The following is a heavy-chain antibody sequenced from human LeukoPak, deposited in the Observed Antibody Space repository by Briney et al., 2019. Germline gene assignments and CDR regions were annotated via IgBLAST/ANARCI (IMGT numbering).Heavy chain of an antibody. CDR2: ISGSGGST. CDR3: AKRGYDSSGYYGYFDY. D-gene: IGHD3-22*01. V-gene: IGHV3-23*01. J-gene: IGHJ4*02. Sequence: PGGSLRLSCAASGFTFSRYAMSWVRQAPGKGLQWVSVISGSGGSTYYADSVQGRFTISRDNSNNTLYLQMNSLRADDTAVYYCAKRGYDSSGYYGYFDYWAQGTLVTVSS. CDR1: GFTFSRYA.